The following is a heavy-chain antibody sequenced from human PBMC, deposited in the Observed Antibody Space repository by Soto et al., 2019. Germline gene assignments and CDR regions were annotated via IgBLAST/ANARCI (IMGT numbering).Heavy chain of an antibody. CDR3: ARTQDYVWGRKLVY. CDR1: GGTFSSYA. J-gene: IGHJ4*02. CDR2: IIPIFGTA. D-gene: IGHD3-16*01. Sequence: QVQLVQSGAEVKKPGSSVKVSCKASGGTFSSYAISWVRQDPGQGLEWMGGIIPIFGTANYAQKFQGRVTITSDKSKSTDYMERISLRYEDMAVYYCARTQDYVWGRKLVYWGQGHLVTVSS. V-gene: IGHV1-69*06.